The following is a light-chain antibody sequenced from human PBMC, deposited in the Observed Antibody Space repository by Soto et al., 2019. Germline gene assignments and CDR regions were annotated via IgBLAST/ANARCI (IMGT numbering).Light chain of an antibody. Sequence: QSVLTQPPSASGTPGQRVTISCSGSSSNIGSNYVYWYQQLPGTTPKVLIYRNNQRPSEVPDRFSGSKSGTSASLAISGLRSEDEAEYYCATWDASRSGVVFGGGTKVTVL. CDR1: SSNIGSNY. CDR2: RNN. CDR3: ATWDASRSGVV. J-gene: IGLJ2*01. V-gene: IGLV1-47*01.